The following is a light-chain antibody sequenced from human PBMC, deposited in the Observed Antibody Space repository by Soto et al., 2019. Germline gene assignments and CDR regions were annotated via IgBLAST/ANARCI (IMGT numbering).Light chain of an antibody. CDR2: GAS. CDR1: QSVSSN. CDR3: QQYNNGPRVSIT. Sequence: EIVMTQSPATLSVSPGERATLSCRASQSVSSNLAWYQQKPGQAPRLLIYGASTRATGIPARFSGSGSGTEFTLTISSLQSEDFAVYYCQQYNNGPRVSITFGQGTRLEIK. V-gene: IGKV3-15*01. J-gene: IGKJ5*01.